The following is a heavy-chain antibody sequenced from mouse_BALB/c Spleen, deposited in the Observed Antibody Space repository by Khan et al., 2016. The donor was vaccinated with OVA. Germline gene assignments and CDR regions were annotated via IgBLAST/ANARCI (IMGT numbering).Heavy chain of an antibody. J-gene: IGHJ2*01. V-gene: IGHV3-2*02. Sequence: EVQLQQSGPGLVKPSQSLSLTCTVTGYSITSGYGWNWIRQFPGNKLEWMGYISYSGSTNYNPSLKSRISITRNTSKNQFFLQLNSVTTEDTATYYCARTARIKYWGQGTTLTVSS. CDR3: ARTARIKY. CDR1: GYSITSGYG. D-gene: IGHD1-2*01. CDR2: ISYSGST.